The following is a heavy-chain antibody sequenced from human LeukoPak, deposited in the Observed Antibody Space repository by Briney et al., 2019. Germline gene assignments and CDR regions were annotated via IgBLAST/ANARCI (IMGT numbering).Heavy chain of an antibody. CDR1: GYTFTGYY. CDR3: AREIRSGYYYYMDV. Sequence: ASVKVSCKASGYTFTGYYMHWVRQAPGQGLEWMGRINPNSGGTNYAQKFQGRVTMTRDTPISTAYMELSRLRSDDTAVYYCAREIRSGYYYYMDVWGKGTTVTVSS. V-gene: IGHV1-2*06. CDR2: INPNSGGT. J-gene: IGHJ6*03.